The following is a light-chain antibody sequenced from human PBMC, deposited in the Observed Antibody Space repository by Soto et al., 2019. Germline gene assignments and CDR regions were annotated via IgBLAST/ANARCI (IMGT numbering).Light chain of an antibody. Sequence: ALTQPASVSGSPGQSITISCTGTSSDVGSYNLVSWYQQHPGKAPKLMIYEGSKRPSGVSNRFSGSKSGNTASLTISGLQAEDEADYYCCSYAGSSTFPYVFGTGTKVTVL. V-gene: IGLV2-23*03. CDR1: SSDVGSYNL. J-gene: IGLJ1*01. CDR3: CSYAGSSTFPYV. CDR2: EGS.